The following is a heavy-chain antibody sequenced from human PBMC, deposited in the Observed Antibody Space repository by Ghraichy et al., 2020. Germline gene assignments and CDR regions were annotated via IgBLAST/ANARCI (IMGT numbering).Heavy chain of an antibody. CDR1: GFTVSSNY. CDR3: ARVGSSSWYYFDY. J-gene: IGHJ4*02. CDR2: IYSGGST. V-gene: IGHV3-53*04. D-gene: IGHD6-13*01. Sequence: AGSLRLSCAASGFTVSSNYMSWVRQAPGKGLEWVSVIYSGGSTYYADSVKGRFTISRHNSKNTLYLQMNSLRAEDTAVYYCARVGSSSWYYFDYWGQGTLVTVSS.